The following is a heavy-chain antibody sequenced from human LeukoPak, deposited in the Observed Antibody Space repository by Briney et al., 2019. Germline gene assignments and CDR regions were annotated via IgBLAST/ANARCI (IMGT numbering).Heavy chain of an antibody. V-gene: IGHV4-59*01. CDR1: GGSISSYY. CDR3: ARGPPRGDSSGYFPYFQH. D-gene: IGHD3-22*01. J-gene: IGHJ1*01. Sequence: PSETLSLTWTVSGGSISSYYWSWIRQPPGKGLEWFGYIYYSGSTNYNPSLKSRVTISVDTSKNQFSLKLSSETAADTAVYYCARGPPRGDSSGYFPYFQHWGQGTLVTVSS. CDR2: IYYSGST.